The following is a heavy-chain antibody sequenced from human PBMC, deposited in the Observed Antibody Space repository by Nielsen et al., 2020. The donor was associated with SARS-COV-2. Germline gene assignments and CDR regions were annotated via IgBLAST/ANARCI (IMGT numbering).Heavy chain of an antibody. J-gene: IGHJ4*02. Sequence: LRLSCTVSGDSVTGDYYWSWVRPPPGKGLEWMGLSRYSYYTYYNSSLTSRVAMSLDTSKNQFSLTLTSVTAADTAMYFCVRAPVYSSEAPDYWGQGTLVTVSS. CDR1: GDSVTGDYY. CDR3: VRAPVYSSEAPDY. CDR2: SRYSYYT. D-gene: IGHD2-8*01. V-gene: IGHV4-30-4*01.